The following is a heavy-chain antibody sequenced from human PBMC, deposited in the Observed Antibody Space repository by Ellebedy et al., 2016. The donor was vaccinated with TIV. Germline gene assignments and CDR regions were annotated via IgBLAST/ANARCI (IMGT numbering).Heavy chain of an antibody. CDR1: GFTFSNYA. V-gene: IGHV3-23*01. J-gene: IGHJ4*02. D-gene: IGHD6-19*01. CDR3: ARGQSAD. Sequence: GESLKISCAASGFTFSNYAMSWVRQAPGKGLEWVSSIAGSGDNTYYTDSVKGRFTISRDNSKNTVYLQMNSLRAEDTAVYYCARGQSADWGQGILVTVSS. CDR2: IAGSGDNT.